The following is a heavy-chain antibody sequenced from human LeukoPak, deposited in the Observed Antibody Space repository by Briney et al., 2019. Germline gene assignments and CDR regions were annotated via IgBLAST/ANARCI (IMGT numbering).Heavy chain of an antibody. Sequence: PGGSLRLSCAASGFTFSSYGMHWVRHAPGKGLERVSAISGSGGSTYYADSVKGRFTISRDNSKNTLYLQMNSLRAEDTAVYYCAKEGVDYYDSSGYYYYLSYWGQGTLVTVSS. D-gene: IGHD3-22*01. CDR3: AKEGVDYYDSSGYYYYLSY. J-gene: IGHJ4*02. V-gene: IGHV3-23*01. CDR1: GFTFSSYG. CDR2: ISGSGGST.